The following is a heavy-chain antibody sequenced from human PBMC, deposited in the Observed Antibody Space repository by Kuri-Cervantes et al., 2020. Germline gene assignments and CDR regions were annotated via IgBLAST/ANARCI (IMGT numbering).Heavy chain of an antibody. J-gene: IGHJ6*02. Sequence: GGSLRLSCAASGFTFSSYGMHWVRQAPGKGLEWVAVISYDGSNKYYADSVKGRFTISRDNSKNTLYLQMNSLRAEDTAVYYCAKDTYYDFWSGFHYYGVDVWGQGTTVTVSS. CDR1: GFTFSSYG. CDR2: ISYDGSNK. CDR3: AKDTYYDFWSGFHYYGVDV. D-gene: IGHD3-3*01. V-gene: IGHV3-30*18.